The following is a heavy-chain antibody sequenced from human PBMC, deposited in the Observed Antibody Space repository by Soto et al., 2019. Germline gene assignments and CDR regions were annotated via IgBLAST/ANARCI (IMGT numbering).Heavy chain of an antibody. V-gene: IGHV3-30*18. CDR2: ISYDGSNK. CDR1: GFTFSSYG. Sequence: QVQLVESGGGVFQRGRSLRLSCTASGFTFSSYGMHWVRHAPGKGLEGVAVISYDGSNKYYADSVKGRFTISRDNSKNTLYLQMNSLRAEDTAVYYCAKDVDDSSGYYYVGLYYFDYWGQGTLVTVSS. J-gene: IGHJ4*02. D-gene: IGHD3-22*01. CDR3: AKDVDDSSGYYYVGLYYFDY.